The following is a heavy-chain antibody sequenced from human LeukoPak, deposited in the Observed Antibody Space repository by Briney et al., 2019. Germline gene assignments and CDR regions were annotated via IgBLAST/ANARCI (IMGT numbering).Heavy chain of an antibody. CDR2: ISSSSSYK. Sequence: GGSLRLSCAASGFTFSSYSMNWVRQAPGKGLEWVSSISSSSSYKYYADSVKGRFTISRDNAKNTLYLQMNSLRAEDTAVYYCARDFEKVVPAAIAYYSYCMDLWGKGTTVTVSS. D-gene: IGHD2-2*02. V-gene: IGHV3-21*01. CDR1: GFTFSSYS. CDR3: ARDFEKVVPAAIAYYSYCMDL. J-gene: IGHJ6*04.